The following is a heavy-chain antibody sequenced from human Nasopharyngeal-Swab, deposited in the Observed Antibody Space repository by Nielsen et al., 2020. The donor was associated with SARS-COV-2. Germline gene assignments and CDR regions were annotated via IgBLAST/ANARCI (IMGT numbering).Heavy chain of an antibody. CDR2: ISGSGGST. V-gene: IGHV3-23*01. J-gene: IGHJ4*02. Sequence: VRQMPGKGAEWVSAISGSGGSTYYADSVKGRFTISRDNSKNTLYLQMNSLRAEDTAVYYCAKAYYDFWSGYYPLGYWGQGTLVTVSS. D-gene: IGHD3-3*01. CDR3: AKAYYDFWSGYYPLGY.